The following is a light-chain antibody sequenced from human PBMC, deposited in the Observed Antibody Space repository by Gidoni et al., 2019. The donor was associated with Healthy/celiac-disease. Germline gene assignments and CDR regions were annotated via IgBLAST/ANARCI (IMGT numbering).Light chain of an antibody. V-gene: IGKV1-39*01. Sequence: DIQMTQSPSSLSSSVGDRVTITYRASQSISSYLNWYQQKPGKAPKLLIYAASSLQSEVPSRFSSSGSGTDFTLTISSLQPEDFATYYCRQRYSTPRTFGQGTKVEIK. J-gene: IGKJ1*01. CDR1: QSISSY. CDR2: AAS. CDR3: RQRYSTPRT.